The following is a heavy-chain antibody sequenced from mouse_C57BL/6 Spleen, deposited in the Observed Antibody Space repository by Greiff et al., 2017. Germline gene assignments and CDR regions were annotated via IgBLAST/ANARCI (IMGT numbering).Heavy chain of an antibody. V-gene: IGHV1-42*01. D-gene: IGHD1-1*01. CDR3: ASPGSSYVFSAY. Sequence: EVQLQQSGPELVKPGASVKISCKASGYSFTGYYMNWVKQSPEKSLEWIGEINPSTGGTTYNQKFKAKATLTVDKSSSTAYMQLKSLTSEDSAVXYCASPGSSYVFSAYWGQGTLVTVSA. CDR2: INPSTGGT. J-gene: IGHJ3*01. CDR1: GYSFTGYY.